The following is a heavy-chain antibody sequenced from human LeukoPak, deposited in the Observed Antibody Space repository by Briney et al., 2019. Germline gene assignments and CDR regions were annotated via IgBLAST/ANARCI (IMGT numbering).Heavy chain of an antibody. CDR2: TYYRSQWYN. J-gene: IGHJ5*01. V-gene: IGHV6-1*01. CDR1: AA. Sequence: AAWNWIRQSPSRGLEWLGRTYYRSQWYNDYAESVKSRMTIKPDTFTNQVSLQVNSVTPEDTAVYYCARAGTSSDWYGNCFDSWGQGTLVTVSS. CDR3: ARAGTSSDWYGNCFDS. D-gene: IGHD6-19*01.